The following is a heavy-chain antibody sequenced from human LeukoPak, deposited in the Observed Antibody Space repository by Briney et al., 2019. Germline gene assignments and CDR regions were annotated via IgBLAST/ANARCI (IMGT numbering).Heavy chain of an antibody. J-gene: IGHJ4*02. CDR1: GFTFSSYA. CDR3: ARRSGNSSGWYDFDY. Sequence: GSLRLSCAASGFTFSSYAMSWVRQAPGKGLEWVSAISGSGGNTYYADSVKGRFTISRDNSKNTLYLQMNSLRAEDTAVYYCARRSGNSSGWYDFDYWGQGTLVTVSS. D-gene: IGHD6-19*01. CDR2: ISGSGGNT. V-gene: IGHV3-23*01.